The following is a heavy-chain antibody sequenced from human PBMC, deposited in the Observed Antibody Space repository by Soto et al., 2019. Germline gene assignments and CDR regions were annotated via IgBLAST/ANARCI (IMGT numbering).Heavy chain of an antibody. Sequence: PSETLSLTCSVSGGSISNYFWSWIRQPAGKGLEWIGRMSTSGSANYSPSLKSRVTMSVDTSKNQLSLNLSSVTAADTAVYYCGRGGIQLWFDFWGQGTLVTVSS. J-gene: IGHJ4*02. CDR2: MSTSGSA. V-gene: IGHV4-4*07. D-gene: IGHD5-18*01. CDR3: GRGGIQLWFDF. CDR1: GGSISNYF.